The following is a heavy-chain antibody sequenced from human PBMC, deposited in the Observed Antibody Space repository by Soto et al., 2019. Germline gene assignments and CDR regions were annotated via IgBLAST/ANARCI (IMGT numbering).Heavy chain of an antibody. V-gene: IGHV4-59*08. CDR2: IYYSGST. CDR1: GVSISSYY. J-gene: IGHJ4*02. Sequence: SETLSLTCTVSGVSISSYYWSWIRQPPGKGLEWIGYIYYSGSTNYNPSLKSRVTISVDTSKNQFSLKLSSVTAADTAVYYCARHHDSWGQGTLVTV. CDR3: ARHHDS.